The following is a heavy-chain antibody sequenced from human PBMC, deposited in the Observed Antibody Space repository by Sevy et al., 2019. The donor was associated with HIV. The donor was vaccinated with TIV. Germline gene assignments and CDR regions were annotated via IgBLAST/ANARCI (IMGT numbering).Heavy chain of an antibody. D-gene: IGHD2-21*01. Sequence: GGSLRLSCAGYGFCFSGSDMHWVSQPTGKGLESISSIGTLGDTFYADSVKGRFTISRDNAKSSLYLEMSSLRAGDTALYYCVRGLQTHCDRTACPLDHWGQGTLVTVSS. J-gene: IGHJ5*02. V-gene: IGHV3-13*01. CDR1: GFCFSGSD. CDR3: VRGLQTHCDRTACPLDH. CDR2: IGTLGDT.